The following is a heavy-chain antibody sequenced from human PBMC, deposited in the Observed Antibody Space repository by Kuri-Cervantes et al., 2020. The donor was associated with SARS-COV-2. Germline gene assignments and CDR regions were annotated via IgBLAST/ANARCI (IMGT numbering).Heavy chain of an antibody. D-gene: IGHD3-22*01. CDR2: MHHSGRT. Sequence: ESLKISCAVSGYSISSDYYWGWIRQPPGKGLEWIGSMHHSGRTYCNPSLKSRVTISVDTSKSQVFLKLNAVTAADTAVYYCARDAVGYYDTSSQVWFDPWGQGTLVTVSS. J-gene: IGHJ5*02. CDR1: GYSISSDYY. CDR3: ARDAVGYYDTSSQVWFDP. V-gene: IGHV4-38-2*02.